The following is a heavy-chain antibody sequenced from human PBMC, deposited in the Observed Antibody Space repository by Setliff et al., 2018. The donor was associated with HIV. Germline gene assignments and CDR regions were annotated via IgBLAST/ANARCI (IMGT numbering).Heavy chain of an antibody. CDR3: ASGSGYCKNGNCYIGVHKNPDKYYFDY. D-gene: IGHD2-8*01. CDR1: GYTFTSYG. V-gene: IGHV1-18*01. Sequence: ASVKVSCKASGYTFTSYGISWVRQAPGQGLEWMGWISAYNGNTNYAQQLQGRVTLTTDTSTSTAYMELRSMRSDETAVYYRASGSGYCKNGNCYIGVHKNPDKYYFDYWGQGTLVTSPQ. CDR2: ISAYNGNT. J-gene: IGHJ4*02.